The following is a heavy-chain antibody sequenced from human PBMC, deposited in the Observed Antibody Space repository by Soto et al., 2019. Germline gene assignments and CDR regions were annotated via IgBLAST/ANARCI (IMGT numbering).Heavy chain of an antibody. J-gene: IGHJ4*02. Sequence: PSETLSLTCSVSGAPISSNDYFWAWIRQPPGRGLEFIASMHASGGTYHASSLKSRATMSLDTSKDQFSLKLQSVTAADTGTYYCAAIVVGATRHSDVDHWGQGTLVTVS. CDR1: GAPISSNDYF. CDR2: MHASGGT. V-gene: IGHV4-39*01. D-gene: IGHD2-15*01. CDR3: AAIVVGATRHSDVDH.